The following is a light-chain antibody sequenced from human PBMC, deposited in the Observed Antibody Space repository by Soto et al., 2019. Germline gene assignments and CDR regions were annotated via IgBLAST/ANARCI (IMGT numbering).Light chain of an antibody. V-gene: IGKV3-15*01. Sequence: EIVMTQSPATLSVSPGERATLSCRASQSISSNLAWYQQKPGQPPRLLIYGASTRATGFPARFSGSGSGTEFTLTISSLQSEDFAFYYCQQYNNWPQTCGPGTKVDIK. CDR3: QQYNNWPQT. CDR2: GAS. CDR1: QSISSN. J-gene: IGKJ3*01.